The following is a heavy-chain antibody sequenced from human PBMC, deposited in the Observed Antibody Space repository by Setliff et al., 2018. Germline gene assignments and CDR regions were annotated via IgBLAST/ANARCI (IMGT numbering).Heavy chain of an antibody. J-gene: IGHJ3*01. CDR3: AGPLGSITWLD. CDR2: IKQDGSTK. CDR1: GFSFSRHW. Sequence: GGSLRLSCVVSGFSFSRHWMSWVRQAPGKGLEWVADIKQDGSTKYYLDSVKGRFTISRDNAKRSLYLQMNGLRADDTGVYYCAGPLGSITWLDWGQGTMVTVSS. V-gene: IGHV3-7*01. D-gene: IGHD6-19*01.